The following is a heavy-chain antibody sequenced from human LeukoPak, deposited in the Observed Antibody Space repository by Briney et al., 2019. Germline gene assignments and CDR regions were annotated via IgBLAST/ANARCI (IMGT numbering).Heavy chain of an antibody. CDR3: ARQYYYDSSGYYLVGGGFDY. Sequence: GGSLRLSCAASGFTFSSYAMHWVRQAPGEGLEWVAVISYDGSNKYYADSVKGRFTISRDNSKNTLYLQMNSLRAEDTAVYYCARQYYYDSSGYYLVGGGFDYWGQGTLVTVSS. CDR2: ISYDGSNK. V-gene: IGHV3-30*04. CDR1: GFTFSSYA. D-gene: IGHD3-22*01. J-gene: IGHJ4*02.